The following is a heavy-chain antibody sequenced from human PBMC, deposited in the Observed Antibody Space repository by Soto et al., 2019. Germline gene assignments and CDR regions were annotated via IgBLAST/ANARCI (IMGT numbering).Heavy chain of an antibody. D-gene: IGHD7-27*01. CDR2: ISAGGGST. J-gene: IGHJ4*02. CDR1: GFTFSTYA. Sequence: EVQLLESGGGLVQPGGSLRLSCAASGFTFSTYAMSWVRQAPGKGLEWVSTISAGGGSTYYADSVKGRFTISRDNSKNTLYLQMNSLRAEDTAVYSCAKTNWGWGLSLDYWGQGTLVTVSS. CDR3: AKTNWGWGLSLDY. V-gene: IGHV3-23*01.